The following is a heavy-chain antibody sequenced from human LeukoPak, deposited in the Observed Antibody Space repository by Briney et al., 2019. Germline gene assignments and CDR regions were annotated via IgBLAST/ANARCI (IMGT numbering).Heavy chain of an antibody. V-gene: IGHV3-43*02. CDR1: GFTFDDYA. Sequence: PGGSLRLYCAASGFTFDDYAMHWVPQAPGKGLECVSLISEEDGSTYYADSVKGRFTIYRDNSKNSLYLQMNSLRTEDTALYYCAKGGITMIVVVITWGQGTLVTVSS. J-gene: IGHJ5*02. D-gene: IGHD3-22*01. CDR2: ISEEDGST. CDR3: AKGGITMIVVVIT.